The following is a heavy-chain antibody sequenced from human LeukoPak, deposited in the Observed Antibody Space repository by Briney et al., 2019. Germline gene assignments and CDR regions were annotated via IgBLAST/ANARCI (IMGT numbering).Heavy chain of an antibody. CDR1: GITFSIYG. Sequence: GGSLRLSCAASGITFSIYGIHWVRQAPGKGLEWVAVISYDGSNKYYADSVKDRFTISRDNSKNTLYLQMSNLRAEDTAVYHCASDSSPDYWGQGTLVTVSS. CDR3: ASDSSPDY. V-gene: IGHV3-30*03. D-gene: IGHD2-2*01. J-gene: IGHJ4*02. CDR2: ISYDGSNK.